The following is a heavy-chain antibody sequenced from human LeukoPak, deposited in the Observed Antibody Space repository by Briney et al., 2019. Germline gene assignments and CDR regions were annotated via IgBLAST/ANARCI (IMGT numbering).Heavy chain of an antibody. V-gene: IGHV3-73*01. D-gene: IGHD5-12*01. Sequence: GGSLRLSCAASGFTFSDSAMHWVRQASGKGLEWVGRIRSKPNNYATASTASVKGRFTISRDDSKNTAYLQMNSLKTEDTAVYYCTTDVVATLIYWGQGTLVTVSS. CDR2: IRSKPNNYAT. J-gene: IGHJ4*02. CDR1: GFTFSDSA. CDR3: TTDVVATLIY.